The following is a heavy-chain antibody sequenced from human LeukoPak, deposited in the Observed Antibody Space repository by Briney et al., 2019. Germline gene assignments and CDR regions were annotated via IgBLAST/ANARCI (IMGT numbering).Heavy chain of an antibody. J-gene: IGHJ4*02. CDR3: AKDASWRAGTFLFDY. CDR1: GFTFSSYG. CDR2: IWYDGSNK. V-gene: IGHV3-33*06. D-gene: IGHD1-1*01. Sequence: GRSLRLSCAASGFTFSSYGMHWVHQAPGKGLEWVAVIWYDGSNKYYADSVKGRFTISRDNSKNTLYLQMNSLRAEDTAVYYCAKDASWRAGTFLFDYWGQGTLVTVSS.